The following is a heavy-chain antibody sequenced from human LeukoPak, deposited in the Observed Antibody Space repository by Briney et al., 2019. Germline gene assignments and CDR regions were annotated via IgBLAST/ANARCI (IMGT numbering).Heavy chain of an antibody. CDR1: GPPLKNNY. J-gene: IGHJ2*01. V-gene: IGHV4-59*07. D-gene: IGHD1-14*01. CDR3: AGETFDGPRYGTYWYFHV. CDR2: IFSNEYT. Sequence: PSDTLSLPCAFCGPPLKNNYGMGPPHPPGEGLEWIGYIFSNEYTNYNPYLTARVTMSIETSKNQFSLQLPSVPAADTAVSYCAGETFDGPRYGTYWYFHVWGRGTLVTVSS.